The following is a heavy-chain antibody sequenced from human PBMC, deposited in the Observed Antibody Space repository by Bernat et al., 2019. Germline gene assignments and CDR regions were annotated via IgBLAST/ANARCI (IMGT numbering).Heavy chain of an antibody. CDR3: YGGLEY. V-gene: IGHV3-21*01. CDR1: GFTFSSSS. Sequence: EVQLVESGGGLVKPGGSLRLSCSGSGFTFSSSSMNWVRQAPGKGLEWVSSISSSGTYIFYADSVKGRFTISRDNAKNSLYLQMNSLRAEDTAVYICYGGLEYWGQGILVTVSS. D-gene: IGHD2-2*01. J-gene: IGHJ4*02. CDR2: ISSSGTYI.